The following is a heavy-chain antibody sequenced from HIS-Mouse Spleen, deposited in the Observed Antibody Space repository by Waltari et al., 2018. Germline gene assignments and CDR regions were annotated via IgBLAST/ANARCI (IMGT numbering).Heavy chain of an antibody. CDR2: ISGSGGST. Sequence: EVQLLESGGGLVQPGGPLRLPCAASGCTFISYAMSWASVAPGKGLEWVSAISGSGGSTYYADSVKGRFTISRDNSKNTLYLQMNSLRAEDTAVYYCAKDRQWLVRIYFDYWGQGTLVTVSS. J-gene: IGHJ4*02. D-gene: IGHD6-19*01. V-gene: IGHV3-23*01. CDR1: GCTFISYA. CDR3: AKDRQWLVRIYFDY.